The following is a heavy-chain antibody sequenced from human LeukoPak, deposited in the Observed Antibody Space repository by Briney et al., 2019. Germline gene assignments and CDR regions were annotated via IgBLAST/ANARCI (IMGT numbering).Heavy chain of an antibody. J-gene: IGHJ6*03. CDR3: ATGEAKQSYYYYMDV. CDR1: GGTFSSYA. Sequence: GASVKVSCKASGGTFSSYAISWVRQAPGKGLEWMGGFDPEDGETIYAQKFQGRVTMTEDTSTDTAYMELSSLRSEDTAVYYCATGEAKQSYYYYMDVWGKGTTVTVSS. V-gene: IGHV1-24*01. D-gene: IGHD6-19*01. CDR2: FDPEDGET.